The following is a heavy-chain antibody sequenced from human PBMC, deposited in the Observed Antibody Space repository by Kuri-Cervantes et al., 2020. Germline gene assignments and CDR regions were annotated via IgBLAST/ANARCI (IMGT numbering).Heavy chain of an antibody. Sequence: GGSLRLSCAASGFTFSSYGMHWVRQAPGKGLEWVAVIWYDGSNKYYADSVKGRFTISRDNSKNTLYLQMNSLRAEDTGVYYFAAWSATATHHWGQGTLVTVSS. CDR3: AAWSATATHH. CDR2: IWYDGSNK. V-gene: IGHV3-33*01. D-gene: IGHD2-15*01. J-gene: IGHJ5*02. CDR1: GFTFSSYG.